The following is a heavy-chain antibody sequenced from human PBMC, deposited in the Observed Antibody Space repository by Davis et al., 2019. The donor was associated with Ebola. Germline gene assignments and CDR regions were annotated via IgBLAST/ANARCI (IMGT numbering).Heavy chain of an antibody. CDR2: ISGYEDNT. V-gene: IGHV1-18*01. CDR3: ARNQYESGAYWSRNPRNSYYYATDV. CDR1: GYTFTSYG. D-gene: IGHD3-22*01. J-gene: IGHJ6*04. Sequence: AASVKVSCKASGYTFTSYGISWVRQAPGQGLEWMGWISGYEDNTNYAPRFQGRITLTKDRATSTVYMELRSLTSDDTAVYYCARNQYESGAYWSRNPRNSYYYATDVWGKGTTVIVSS.